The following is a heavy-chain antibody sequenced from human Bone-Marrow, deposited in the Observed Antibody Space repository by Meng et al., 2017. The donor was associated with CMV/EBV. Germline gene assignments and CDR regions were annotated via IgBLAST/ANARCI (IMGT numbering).Heavy chain of an antibody. CDR1: GFTFSSYA. Sequence: GGSLRLSCAASGFTFSSYAMSWVRQAPGKGLEWVSVIYSGGSSTYYADSVKGRFTISRDNSKNTLYLQMNSLRAEDTAVYYCAKDLGVDQLLGSPDYWGQGTLVTVSS. J-gene: IGHJ4*02. V-gene: IGHV3-23*03. CDR3: AKDLGVDQLLGSPDY. CDR2: IYSGGSST. D-gene: IGHD2-2*01.